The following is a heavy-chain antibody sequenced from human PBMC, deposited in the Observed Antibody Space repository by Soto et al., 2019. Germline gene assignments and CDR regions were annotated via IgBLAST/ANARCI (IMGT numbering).Heavy chain of an antibody. J-gene: IGHJ3*02. CDR2: IYYSGST. CDR1: GGSICSGGYY. V-gene: IGHV4-31*02. Sequence: LSLTCNVPGGSICSGGYYWSWIRQHPGKGLEWSGYIYYSGSTYYNLSLKSRVTISVDTSKNQFSLKLSSVTAADTAVYYCAREKAEDAFDIWGQGTMVTVSS. CDR3: AREKAEDAFDI.